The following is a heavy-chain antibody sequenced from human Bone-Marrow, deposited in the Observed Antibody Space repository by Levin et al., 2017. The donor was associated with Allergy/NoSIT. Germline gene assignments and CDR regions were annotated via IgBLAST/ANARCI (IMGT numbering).Heavy chain of an antibody. CDR1: GGSVSSSNC. J-gene: IGHJ6*02. D-gene: IGHD3-16*01. CDR3: ARTSVMKGYYYYYVMDV. V-gene: IGHV4-4*02. CDR2: ICHSGST. Sequence: GSLRLSCAVSGGSVSSSNCWNWARQPPGKGLEWIGEICHSGSTNYNPSLRSRVTISVDRSKNQVSLKLSSVTAADTAVYYCARTSVMKGYYYYYVMDVWGQGTTVTVSS.